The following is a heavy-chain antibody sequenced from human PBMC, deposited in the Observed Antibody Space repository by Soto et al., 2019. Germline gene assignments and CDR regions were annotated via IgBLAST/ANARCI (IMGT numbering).Heavy chain of an antibody. D-gene: IGHD3-3*02. J-gene: IGHJ3*01. V-gene: IGHV3-23*01. Sequence: EVQLLESGGGLVQPGGSLRLSCAASGFTFSSYAMSWVRQAPGKGLEWVSAISGSGGSTYYADSVKGRFTISKDNSKNTLYRQMNNLRAENTAVYYWAKPSGISWVNAFDFWGQGTMVTVSS. CDR3: AKPSGISWVNAFDF. CDR1: GFTFSSYA. CDR2: ISGSGGST.